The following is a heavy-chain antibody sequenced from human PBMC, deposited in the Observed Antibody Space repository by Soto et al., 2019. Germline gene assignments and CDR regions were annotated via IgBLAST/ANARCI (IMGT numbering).Heavy chain of an antibody. J-gene: IGHJ4*02. D-gene: IGHD6-19*01. V-gene: IGHV1-18*01. CDR3: ARDRLIAVTGLLRN. CDR1: GYPFTSYG. Sequence: QVQLVQSGAEVKKPGASVKVSCKTSGYPFTSYGINWVRQAPGQGPEWMGWISAYDDKTIYSQKFLGRVTLTADTSTTTAYMELRGLGSDDTAVYYCARDRLIAVTGLLRNWGQGTLVTVSS. CDR2: ISAYDDKT.